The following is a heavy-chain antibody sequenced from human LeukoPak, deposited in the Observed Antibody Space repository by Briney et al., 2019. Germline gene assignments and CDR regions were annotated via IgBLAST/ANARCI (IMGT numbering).Heavy chain of an antibody. V-gene: IGHV1-2*02. Sequence: ASVKVSCKASGYTFTSYYMHWVRQAPGQGLEWMGWINPNSGGTNYAQKFQGRVTMTRDTSISTAYMELSRLRSDDTAVYYCARRAGYSSSWYWFDRWGQGTLVTVSS. CDR3: ARRAGYSSSWYWFDR. CDR1: GYTFTSYY. J-gene: IGHJ5*02. CDR2: INPNSGGT. D-gene: IGHD6-13*01.